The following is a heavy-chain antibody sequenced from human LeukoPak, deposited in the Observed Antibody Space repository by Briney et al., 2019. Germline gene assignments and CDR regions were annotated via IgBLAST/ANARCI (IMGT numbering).Heavy chain of an antibody. CDR3: ARALSDYYYYYMDV. J-gene: IGHJ6*03. CDR1: GFSFNNYH. Sequence: GGSLRLSCAASGFSFNNYHMNWVRQAPGKGLEWVSYISSSSSTIYYADSVKGRFTISRDNAKNSLYLQMNSLRAEDTAVYYCARALSDYYYYYMDVWGKGTTVTVSS. V-gene: IGHV3-48*01. D-gene: IGHD1-26*01. CDR2: ISSSSSTI.